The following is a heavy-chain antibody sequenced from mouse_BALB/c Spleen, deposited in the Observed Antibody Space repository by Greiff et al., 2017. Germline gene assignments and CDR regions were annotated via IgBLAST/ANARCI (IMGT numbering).Heavy chain of an antibody. Sequence: VQLQQSGPELVKPGASVKVSCKASGYAFTSYNMYWVKQSHGKSLEWIGYIDPYNGGTSYNQKFKGKATLTVDTSSSTAYMHLNSLTSEDSAVYDCARDGAGTATWFAYWGQGTLVTVSA. CDR3: ARDGAGTATWFAY. V-gene: IGHV1S135*01. CDR2: IDPYNGGT. J-gene: IGHJ3*01. CDR1: GYAFTSYN. D-gene: IGHD1-2*01.